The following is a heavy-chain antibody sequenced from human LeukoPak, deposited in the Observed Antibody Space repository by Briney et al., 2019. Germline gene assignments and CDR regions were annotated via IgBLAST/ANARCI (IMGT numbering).Heavy chain of an antibody. Sequence: PSETLSLTCTVSGGSISSGGYYWSWIRQPPGKGLEWIGYIYHSGSTYYNPSLKSRVTISVDRSKNQFSLKLSSVTAADTAVYYCARGTIVVVPAAREDWFDPWGQGTLVTVSS. J-gene: IGHJ5*02. CDR2: IYHSGST. D-gene: IGHD2-2*01. CDR3: ARGTIVVVPAAREDWFDP. CDR1: GGSISSGGYY. V-gene: IGHV4-30-2*01.